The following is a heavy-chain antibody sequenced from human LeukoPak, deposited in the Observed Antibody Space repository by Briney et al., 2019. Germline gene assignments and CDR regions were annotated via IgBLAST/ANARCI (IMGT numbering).Heavy chain of an antibody. CDR2: INIYKGKT. Sequence: ASVKVSCKASGYTFTSFDISWVRQAPGQGLEWLGWINIYKGKTNYAQKFQGRVTMTADTSTSTAYMELRGLRSDDTAVYYCVRDSPYYDFWSGYSDPTPYYFDYWGQGTLVTVSS. CDR3: VRDSPYYDFWSGYSDPTPYYFDY. D-gene: IGHD3-3*01. J-gene: IGHJ4*02. V-gene: IGHV1-18*01. CDR1: GYTFTSFD.